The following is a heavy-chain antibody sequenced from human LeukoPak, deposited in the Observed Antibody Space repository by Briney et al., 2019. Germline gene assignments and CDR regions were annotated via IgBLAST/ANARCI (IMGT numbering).Heavy chain of an antibody. CDR3: ARATGPGGPFDY. Sequence: PSETLSLTCTVSGGSINSYYWNWIRQPAGKGLEWIGRIYSGGSNNYNPSLKSRGTMSVDTSKNQFSLKLTSVTAADTAVYYCARATGPGGPFDYWGQGTLVTVSS. V-gene: IGHV4-4*07. J-gene: IGHJ4*02. D-gene: IGHD3-16*01. CDR1: GGSINSYY. CDR2: IYSGGSN.